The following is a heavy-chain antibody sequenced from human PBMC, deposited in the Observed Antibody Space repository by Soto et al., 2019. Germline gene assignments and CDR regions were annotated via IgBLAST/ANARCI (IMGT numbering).Heavy chain of an antibody. D-gene: IGHD6-6*01. CDR1: GYTFTGYY. J-gene: IGHJ6*02. Sequence: ASVKVSCKASGYTFTGYYMHWVRQAPGQGLEWMGWINPNSGGTNYAQKFQGRVTMTRDTSISTAYMELSRLRSDDTAVYYCAREVGSSSDYYYYGMDVWGQGTTVTVSS. CDR3: AREVGSSSDYYYYGMDV. V-gene: IGHV1-2*02. CDR2: INPNSGGT.